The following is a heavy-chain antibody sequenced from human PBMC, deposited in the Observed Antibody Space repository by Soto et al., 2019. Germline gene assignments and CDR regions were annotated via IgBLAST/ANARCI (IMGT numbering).Heavy chain of an antibody. V-gene: IGHV3-11*01. CDR1: GFTFSDCC. D-gene: IGHD6-13*01. Sequence: GWSVRLSCAASGFTFSDCCRGWIRQAPGKGLEWVSYISSSGSTIYYADSVKGRFTISRDNAKNSLYLQMNSLRAEDTAVYYCARDRGQHPPRTDYWGQGTLVTVSS. CDR3: ARDRGQHPPRTDY. J-gene: IGHJ4*02. CDR2: ISSSGSTI.